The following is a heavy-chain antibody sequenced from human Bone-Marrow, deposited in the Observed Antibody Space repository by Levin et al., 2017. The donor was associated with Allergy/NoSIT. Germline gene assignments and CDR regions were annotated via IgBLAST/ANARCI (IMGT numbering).Heavy chain of an antibody. V-gene: IGHV3-23*01. CDR2: ISGSTGST. CDR1: GFTFSSYT. J-gene: IGHJ4*02. CDR3: AKTRGDYDNRDFDY. D-gene: IGHD3-9*01. Sequence: GESLKISCAASGFTFSSYTMSWVRQAPGKGLEWVSTISGSTGSTYYADSVKGRFTISRDNSKNTLYLQMNSLRAEDTALYYCAKTRGDYDNRDFDYWGQGTLVTVSS.